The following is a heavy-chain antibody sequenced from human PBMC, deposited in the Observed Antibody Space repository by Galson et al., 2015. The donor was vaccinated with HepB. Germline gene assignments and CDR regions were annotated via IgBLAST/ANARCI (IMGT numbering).Heavy chain of an antibody. CDR1: GFTFDDYA. CDR2: ISWNSGSI. V-gene: IGHV3-9*01. J-gene: IGHJ3*02. Sequence: SLRLSCAASGFTFDDYAMHWVRQAPGKGLEWVSGISWNSGSIGYADSVKGRFTISRDNAKNSLYLQMSSLRAEDTALYYCAKDRRAAGAMDAFDIWGQGTMVTVSS. CDR3: AKDRRAAGAMDAFDI. D-gene: IGHD6-13*01.